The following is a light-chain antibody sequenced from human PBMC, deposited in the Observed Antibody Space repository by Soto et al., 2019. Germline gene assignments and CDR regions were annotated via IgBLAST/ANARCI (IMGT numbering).Light chain of an antibody. Sequence: DIQMTQSPSSLSASVGDEVTITCRASQTIMTYLNWYQLKPGKPPRLLMYAASSLQSGVPSRFSGSGSGTEFTITLSRLQPDDFATYYCQQYNRYVWTFGQGTKVDIK. CDR2: AAS. J-gene: IGKJ1*01. CDR1: QTIMTY. V-gene: IGKV1-39*01. CDR3: QQYNRYVWT.